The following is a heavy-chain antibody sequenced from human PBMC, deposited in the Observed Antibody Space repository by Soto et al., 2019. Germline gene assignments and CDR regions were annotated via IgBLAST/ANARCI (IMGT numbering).Heavy chain of an antibody. D-gene: IGHD4-17*01. CDR2: IYHSGST. V-gene: IGHV4-4*02. CDR3: ARDPAEYYGDYSICDY. J-gene: IGHJ4*02. CDR1: GGSISSSNW. Sequence: QVQLQESGPGLVTPSGTLSLTCAVSGGSISSSNWWSWVRQPPGNGLEWIGEIYHSGSTNYNPSLKIRVTISVDKSKNQFSLKLSAVTAADTAVDYFARDPAEYYGDYSICDYWGQGTLVTVSS.